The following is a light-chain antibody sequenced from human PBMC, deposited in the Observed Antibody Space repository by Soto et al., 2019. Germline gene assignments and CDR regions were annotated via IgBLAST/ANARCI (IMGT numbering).Light chain of an antibody. V-gene: IGLV2-14*01. CDR1: SSDVGADNS. CDR3: NSYTVSNTVI. J-gene: IGLJ2*01. CDR2: EVS. Sequence: QSALTQPASVSGSPGQSITISCTGTSSDVGADNSVSWYQHHPDKAHIVIIYEVSKRHSGVSNRFSGSKTGNPASLTISRLRAQDEADYYCNSYTVSNTVIFGGGTKVTVL.